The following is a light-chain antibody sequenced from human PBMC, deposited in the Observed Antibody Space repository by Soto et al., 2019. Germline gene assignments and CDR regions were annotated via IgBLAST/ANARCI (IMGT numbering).Light chain of an antibody. CDR1: QTIDTY. V-gene: IGKV1-39*01. CDR3: QQNFNFPRT. CDR2: AAT. J-gene: IGKJ1*01. Sequence: DIQLTQSPSSLSASVGDRVTITCRASQTIDTYLNWYKHKPGTAPKVLIYAATYLQNGVPSRFSGTGSGADLTLTISSLQPEDFATYYCQQNFNFPRTFGQGTKVDIK.